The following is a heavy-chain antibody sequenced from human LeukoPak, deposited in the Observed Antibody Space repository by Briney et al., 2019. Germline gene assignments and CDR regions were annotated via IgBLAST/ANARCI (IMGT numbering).Heavy chain of an antibody. V-gene: IGHV4-59*01. CDR3: ARGTTVKTFDI. J-gene: IGHJ3*02. D-gene: IGHD4-11*01. CDR2: IYYSGST. CDR1: GGSISSYY. Sequence: SETLSLTCTVSGGSISSYYWSWIRQPPGKGLEWIGYIYYSGSTNYNPSLESRVTISVDTSKNQFSLKLSSVTAADTAVYYCARGTTVKTFDIWGQGTMVTVSS.